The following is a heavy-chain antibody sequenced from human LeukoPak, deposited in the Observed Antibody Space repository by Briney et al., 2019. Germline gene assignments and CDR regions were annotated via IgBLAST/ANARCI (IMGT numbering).Heavy chain of an antibody. CDR3: ATGPLDWRPYCFYY. D-gene: IGHD3-9*01. CDR1: GYTFTSYG. V-gene: IGHV1-18*01. J-gene: IGHJ4*02. CDR2: ISAYNGNT. Sequence: ASVKVSCKASGYTFTSYGISWVRQAPGQGLEWMGWISAYNGNTNYAQNLQGRLTMTTDTSTSTAYMELRSLRSDDTAVFYCATGPLDWRPYCFYYWGQGTLVTVSS.